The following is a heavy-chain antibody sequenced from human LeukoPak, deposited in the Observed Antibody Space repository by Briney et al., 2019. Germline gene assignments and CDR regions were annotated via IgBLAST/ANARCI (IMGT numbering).Heavy chain of an antibody. CDR1: GFTFSSHW. V-gene: IGHV3-74*01. Sequence: LPGGSLRLSCAASGFTFSSHWMHWVRQAPGKGLEWLSRISSDGTSTTYGDSVKGRFSISRDNAKNMLFLQMNSLRAEDTAVYYCTESWGSQGVDHWGQGTLVTVSS. CDR2: ISSDGTST. CDR3: TESWGSQGVDH. D-gene: IGHD3-16*01. J-gene: IGHJ4*02.